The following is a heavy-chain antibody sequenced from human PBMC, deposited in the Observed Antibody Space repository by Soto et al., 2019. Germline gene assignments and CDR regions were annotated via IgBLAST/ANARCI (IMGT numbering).Heavy chain of an antibody. CDR3: ARDSHSQQPNHRWGGGYMDV. D-gene: IGHD6-13*01. V-gene: IGHV4-31*11. Sequence: QLQLQESGPGLVKPSQTLSLTCAAPGGSISNGGYYWSWIRQHPGKGLEWIGSIYFSGSNYYNPSLKTRVTSSVVTPKSQFSLKLSSVTAADTAVYYCARDSHSQQPNHRWGGGYMDVWGKGTTVPVSS. J-gene: IGHJ6*03. CDR1: GGSISNGGYY. CDR2: IYFSGSN.